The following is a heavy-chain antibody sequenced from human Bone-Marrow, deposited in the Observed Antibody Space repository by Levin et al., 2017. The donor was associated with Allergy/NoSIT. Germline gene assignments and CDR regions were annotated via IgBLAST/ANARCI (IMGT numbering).Heavy chain of an antibody. V-gene: IGHV3-15*01. CDR2: LKSKTDGGAI. D-gene: IGHD2/OR15-2a*01. J-gene: IGHJ4*02. CDR3: FYHGMDY. Sequence: ETLSLTCAASGFTFSNAWMSWVRRAPGKGLEWVGRLKSKTDGGAIDYAAPVKGRFTISRDDSKNTLYLQMNSLVTDDTAVYYCFYHGMDYWGQGTLVTVSS. CDR1: GFTFSNAW.